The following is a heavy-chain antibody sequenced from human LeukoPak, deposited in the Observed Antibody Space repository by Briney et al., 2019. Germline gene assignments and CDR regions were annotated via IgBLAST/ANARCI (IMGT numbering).Heavy chain of an antibody. D-gene: IGHD3-16*02. V-gene: IGHV4-59*01. CDR2: IYYSGST. CDR1: GGSISSYY. CDR3: ARGGEHDYIWGSYRPLGAFDI. Sequence: SETLSLTCTVSGGSISSYYWSWIRQPPGKGLEWIGYIYYSGSTNYNPSLKSRVTISVGTSKNQFSLKLSSVTAADTAVYYCARGGEHDYIWGSYRPLGAFDIWGQGTMVTVCS. J-gene: IGHJ3*02.